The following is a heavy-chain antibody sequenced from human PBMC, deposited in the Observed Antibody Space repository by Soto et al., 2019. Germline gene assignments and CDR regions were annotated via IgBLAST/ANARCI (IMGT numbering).Heavy chain of an antibody. CDR1: GFTFSSYG. Sequence: QVQLVTSGGGVFQPGRSLRLSCAASGFTFSSYGMHWVRQAPGKGLEWVAVISYDGSKEFYADSVKGRFTISRDNSKNTLYLQMNSLRAEDTAVYYCAKDLRLWSKDYYYYGMDVWGQGTTVTVSS. D-gene: IGHD5-18*01. CDR3: AKDLRLWSKDYYYYGMDV. CDR2: ISYDGSKE. V-gene: IGHV3-30*18. J-gene: IGHJ6*02.